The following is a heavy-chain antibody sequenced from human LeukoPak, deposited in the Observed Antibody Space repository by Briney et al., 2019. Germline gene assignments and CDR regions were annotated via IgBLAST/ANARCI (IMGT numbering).Heavy chain of an antibody. Sequence: GASVKVSCKASGFIFSDYYIHWVQQAPGKGLEWMGRVDPEDGEIRYAENFQGRVTITADTSAGTASMELSGLRSEDTAVYYCTGEPPPRNLVLTGANYGYFDSWGQGTLVTVSS. CDR1: GFIFSDYY. J-gene: IGHJ4*02. V-gene: IGHV1-69-2*01. D-gene: IGHD4/OR15-4a*01. CDR3: TGEPPPRNLVLTGANYGYFDS. CDR2: VDPEDGEI.